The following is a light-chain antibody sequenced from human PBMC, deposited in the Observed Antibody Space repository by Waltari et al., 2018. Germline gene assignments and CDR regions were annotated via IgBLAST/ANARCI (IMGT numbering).Light chain of an antibody. J-gene: IGKJ2*01. CDR1: QSLVYSDGNTH. CDR2: EVS. Sequence: DVVMTQSPLSLPVTLGQPASISCKSSQSLVYSDGNTHLNWFQQRPGQSTRRLIYEVSIRDSVVQDRFSGSGSGTDFTLKISRVEAGDVGVYYCMQGTPWPYTFGQGTKLDI. V-gene: IGKV2-30*01. CDR3: MQGTPWPYT.